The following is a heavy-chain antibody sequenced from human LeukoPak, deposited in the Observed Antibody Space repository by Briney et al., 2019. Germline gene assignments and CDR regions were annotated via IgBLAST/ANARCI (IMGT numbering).Heavy chain of an antibody. D-gene: IGHD2-2*02. J-gene: IGHJ6*03. Sequence: ASVKVSCKASGYTFTGYYMHWVRQAPGQGLEWMGWINPNSGGTNYAQKFQGWVTMTRDTSISTAYMELSRLRSDDTAVYYCAREWGYCSSTSCYNYYYYMDVWGKGTTVTVSS. CDR2: INPNSGGT. V-gene: IGHV1-2*04. CDR3: AREWGYCSSTSCYNYYYYMDV. CDR1: GYTFTGYY.